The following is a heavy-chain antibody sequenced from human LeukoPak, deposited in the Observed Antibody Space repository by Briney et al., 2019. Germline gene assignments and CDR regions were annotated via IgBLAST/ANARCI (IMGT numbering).Heavy chain of an antibody. V-gene: IGHV1-69*04. CDR3: ASPYGPSHYYYYGMDV. D-gene: IGHD4-17*01. Sequence: ASVKVSCTASGGTFSSYAISWVRQAPGQGLEWMGRIIPILGIANYAQKFQGRVTITADKSTSTAYMELSSLRSEDTAVYYCASPYGPSHYYYYGMDVWGQGTTVTVSS. J-gene: IGHJ6*02. CDR1: GGTFSSYA. CDR2: IIPILGIA.